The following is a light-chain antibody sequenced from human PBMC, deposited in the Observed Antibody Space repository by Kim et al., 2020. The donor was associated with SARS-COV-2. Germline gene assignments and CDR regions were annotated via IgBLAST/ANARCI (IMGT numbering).Light chain of an antibody. CDR2: RDN. CDR1: SYPVCYEG. CDR3: SAWDSRLSAWV. Sequence: QTDPPTCTGDSYPVCYEGAAWLPQHQGPPPKLLSHRDNNRPPGISERFSTSRSGDTASLTITGLQPEDEADYYCSAWDSRLSAWVFGGGTRLTVL. V-gene: IGLV10-54*01. J-gene: IGLJ3*02.